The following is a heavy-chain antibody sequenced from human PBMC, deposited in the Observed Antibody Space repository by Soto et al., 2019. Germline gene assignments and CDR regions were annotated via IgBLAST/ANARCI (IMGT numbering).Heavy chain of an antibody. D-gene: IGHD6-13*01. V-gene: IGHV1-2*02. J-gene: IGHJ4*02. Sequence: ASVNVSCKASGYTFTGYYMHWVRQAPGQGLEWMGWINPNSGGTNYAQKFQGRVTMTRDTSISTAYMELSRLRSDDTAVYYCARGRGGIAAAGPDYWGQGTLVTVSS. CDR2: INPNSGGT. CDR3: ARGRGGIAAAGPDY. CDR1: GYTFTGYY.